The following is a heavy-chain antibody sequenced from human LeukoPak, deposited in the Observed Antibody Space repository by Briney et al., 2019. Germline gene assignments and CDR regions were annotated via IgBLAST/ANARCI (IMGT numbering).Heavy chain of an antibody. V-gene: IGHV1-18*01. CDR2: ISAKDGNT. CDR1: GFTFTNYG. Sequence: PSVKVSCKASGFTFTNYGFSWVRQAPGQGLEWLGWISAKDGNTYYAQYVQGRVTMSTDTSTTTAYMHMRSLRSDDTAVYYCARTDCAWCSFDSWGQGSMVTVSS. CDR3: ARTDCAWCSFDS. D-gene: IGHD6-19*01. J-gene: IGHJ4*02.